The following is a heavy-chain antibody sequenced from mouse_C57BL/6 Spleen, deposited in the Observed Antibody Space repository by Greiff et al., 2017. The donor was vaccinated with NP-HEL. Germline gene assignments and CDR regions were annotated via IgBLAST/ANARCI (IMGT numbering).Heavy chain of an antibody. J-gene: IGHJ3*01. Sequence: VQLQQSGPELVKPGASVKISCKASGYTFTDYYMNWVKQSHGKSLEWIGDINPNNGGTSYNQKFKGKATLTVDKSSSTAYMELRSLTSEDSAVYYCARRGGRTGFADWGQGTLVTVSA. CDR3: ARRGGRTGFAD. CDR2: INPNNGGT. V-gene: IGHV1-26*01. CDR1: GYTFTDYY.